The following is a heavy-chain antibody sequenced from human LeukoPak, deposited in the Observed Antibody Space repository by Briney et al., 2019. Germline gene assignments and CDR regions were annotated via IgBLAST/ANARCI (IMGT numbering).Heavy chain of an antibody. V-gene: IGHV1-24*01. D-gene: IGHD3-22*01. CDR2: FDPEDGET. CDR1: GYTLTELS. Sequence: ASVKVSCKVSGYTLTELSMHWVRQAPGKGLEWMGGFDPEDGETIYAQKFQGRVTMTEDTSTDTAYMELSSLRSEDTAVYYCATTSRGSGYYDYWGQGTLVTVSS. J-gene: IGHJ4*02. CDR3: ATTSRGSGYYDY.